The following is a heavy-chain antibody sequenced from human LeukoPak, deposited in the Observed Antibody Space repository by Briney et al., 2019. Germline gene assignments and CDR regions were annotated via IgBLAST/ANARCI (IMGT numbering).Heavy chain of an antibody. CDR1: GFTFSSYA. CDR2: ISYDGSNK. J-gene: IGHJ4*02. Sequence: GGSLRLSCAASGFTFSSYAMHWVRQAPGKGLEWVVVISYDGSNKYYADSVKGRFTISRDNSKNTLYLQMNSLRAEDTAVYYCARESPPVYYFDYWGQGTLVTVSS. CDR3: ARESPPVYYFDY. V-gene: IGHV3-30-3*01.